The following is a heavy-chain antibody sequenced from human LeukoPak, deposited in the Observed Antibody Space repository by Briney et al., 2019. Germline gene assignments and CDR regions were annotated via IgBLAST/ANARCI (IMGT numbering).Heavy chain of an antibody. CDR3: ARHHNTRAVAATHFDY. CDR1: GGSISSSSYY. J-gene: IGHJ4*02. Sequence: SETLSLTCTVSGGSISSSSYYWGWIRQPPGKGLEWIGRIYYSGSTYYNPSLKSRVTISVDTSKNQFSLKLSSVTAADTAVYYCARHHNTRAVAATHFDYWGQGTLVTVSS. D-gene: IGHD6-19*01. V-gene: IGHV4-39*01. CDR2: IYYSGST.